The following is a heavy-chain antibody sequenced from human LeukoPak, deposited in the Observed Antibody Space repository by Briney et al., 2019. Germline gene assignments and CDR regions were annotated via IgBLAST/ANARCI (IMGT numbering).Heavy chain of an antibody. V-gene: IGHV1-2*06. Sequence: ASVTVSCTASGYTFTGYYMHWVRQAPGQGLEWMGRINPNSGGTNYAQKFQGRVTMTRDTSISTAYMELSRLRSDDTAVYYCARNKKGSSPLDYWGQGTLVTVSS. CDR2: INPNSGGT. CDR1: GYTFTGYY. D-gene: IGHD1/OR15-1a*01. CDR3: ARNKKGSSPLDY. J-gene: IGHJ4*02.